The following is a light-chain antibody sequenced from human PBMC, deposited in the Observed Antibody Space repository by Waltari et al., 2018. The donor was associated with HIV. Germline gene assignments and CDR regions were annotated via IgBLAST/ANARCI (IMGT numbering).Light chain of an antibody. Sequence: QSALTQPRPVSGSPGQSVPISCTGTSSDVGGSNYVSCYQQHPGTAPKRMIYDGSKRPSGVPVRFSGSKSGNAASLTISGLQAEDEADYYCCSYAGNYTYVFGTGTKVTVL. J-gene: IGLJ1*01. CDR1: SSDVGGSNY. V-gene: IGLV2-11*01. CDR2: DGS. CDR3: CSYAGNYTYV.